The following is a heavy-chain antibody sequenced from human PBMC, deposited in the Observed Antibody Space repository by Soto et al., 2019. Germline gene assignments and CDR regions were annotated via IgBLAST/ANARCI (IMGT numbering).Heavy chain of an antibody. Sequence: EVQLLESGGGLVQPGGSLRLSCAASGFTFYSYGMSWVRQVPGKGLEWVSTVGGRGGRTYYADSVKGRFTISRDDSKNTLLLQMNSMGAEDTAVYYCAKDSNKYSSSLRGRYFDYWGQGIGVTVSS. CDR3: AKDSNKYSSSLRGRYFDY. CDR1: GFTFYSYG. D-gene: IGHD4-4*01. V-gene: IGHV3-23*01. J-gene: IGHJ4*02. CDR2: VGGRGGRT.